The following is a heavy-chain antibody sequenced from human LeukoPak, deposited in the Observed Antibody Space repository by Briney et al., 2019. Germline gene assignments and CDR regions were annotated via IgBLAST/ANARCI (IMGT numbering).Heavy chain of an antibody. CDR2: ISSSGSTI. J-gene: IGHJ4*02. CDR1: GFTFSSYE. D-gene: IGHD1-26*01. CDR3: ARDHVGPLFDY. V-gene: IGHV3-48*03. Sequence: LSGGSLRLSCAASGFTFSSYEMNWVRQAPGKGLEWVSYISSSGSTIYYADSVKGRFTISRDNAKNSLYLQMNSLRAEDTAVYYCARDHVGPLFDYWGQGTLVTVSS.